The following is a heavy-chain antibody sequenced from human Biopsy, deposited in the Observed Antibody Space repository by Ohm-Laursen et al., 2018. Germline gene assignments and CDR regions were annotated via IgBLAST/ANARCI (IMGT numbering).Heavy chain of an antibody. CDR3: GNEVHGRDY. J-gene: IGHJ4*02. V-gene: IGHV4-34*08. Sequence: TLPLTCAVFGKTFSDYPWSWIRQPPGKGLEWIGQINQAGTTNYNPSLKSRVSISADASKYEFSLRLTSVTAADTAVYLCGNEVHGRDYWGLGAQVTVSS. CDR2: INQAGTT. D-gene: IGHD2-15*01. CDR1: GKTFSDYP.